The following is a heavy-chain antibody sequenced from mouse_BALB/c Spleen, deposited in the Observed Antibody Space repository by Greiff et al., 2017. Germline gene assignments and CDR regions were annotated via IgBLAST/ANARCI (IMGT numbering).Heavy chain of an antibody. CDR3: ARWGIYYGNYVAY. CDR2: IYPGDGDT. V-gene: IGHV1-87*01. Sequence: VKLQQSGAELARPGASVKLSCKASGYTFTSYWMQWVKQRPGQGLEWIGAIYPGDGDTRYTQKFKGKATLTADKSSSTAYMQLSSLASEDSAVYYCARWGIYYGNYVAYWGQGTLVTVSA. J-gene: IGHJ3*01. D-gene: IGHD2-1*01. CDR1: GYTFTSYW.